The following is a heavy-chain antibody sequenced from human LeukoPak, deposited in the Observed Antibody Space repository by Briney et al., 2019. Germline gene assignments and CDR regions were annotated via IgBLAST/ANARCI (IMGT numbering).Heavy chain of an antibody. CDR1: GFTFSSYS. V-gene: IGHV3-21*01. CDR3: ARMRIAVAGEILDY. D-gene: IGHD6-19*01. Sequence: PGGSLRLSCAASGFTFSSYSMNWVRQAPGKGLEWVSSISSSSSYIYYADSVKGRFTISRDNAKNSLYLQMNSLRAEDTAVYYCARMRIAVAGEILDYWGQGTLVTVSS. CDR2: ISSSSSYI. J-gene: IGHJ4*02.